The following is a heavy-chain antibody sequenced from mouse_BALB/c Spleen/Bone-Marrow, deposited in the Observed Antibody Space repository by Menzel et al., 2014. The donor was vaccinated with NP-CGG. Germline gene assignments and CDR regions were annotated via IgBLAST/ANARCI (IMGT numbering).Heavy chain of an antibody. J-gene: IGHJ2*01. V-gene: IGHV5-12-2*01. CDR1: GFTFSSYT. D-gene: IGHD2-1*01. CDR3: ARQIYFSYFDY. Sequence: VQLKESGGGLVQPGGSLKLSCAASGFTFSSYTMSWVRQTPEKRLEWVAYISNGGGSTYYPDTVKGRFTISRDNGKNTLYLQMSSLKSEDTAMYYCARQIYFSYFDYWGQGTTLTVSS. CDR2: ISNGGGST.